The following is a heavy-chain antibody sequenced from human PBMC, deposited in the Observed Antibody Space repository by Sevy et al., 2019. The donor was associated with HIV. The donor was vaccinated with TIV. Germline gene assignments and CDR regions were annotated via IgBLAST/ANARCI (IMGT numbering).Heavy chain of an antibody. CDR1: GFSFRNYG. V-gene: IGHV3-30*18. CDR3: AKRGGHDTSGYVSYYYYGMDV. Sequence: GGSLRLSCAASGFSFRNYGMHWVRQAPGKGLEWLALISFDGDTKYYGDSVKGRLPISRDNSKNTLYLQMNSLRVEDTAVYYCAKRGGHDTSGYVSYYYYGMDVWGQGTTVTVSS. D-gene: IGHD3-22*01. J-gene: IGHJ6*02. CDR2: ISFDGDTK.